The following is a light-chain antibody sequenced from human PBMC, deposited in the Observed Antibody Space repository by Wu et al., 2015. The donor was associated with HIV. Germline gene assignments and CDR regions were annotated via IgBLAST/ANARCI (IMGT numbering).Light chain of an antibody. J-gene: IGKJ2*01. CDR2: XI. Sequence: VSHGKTHPLLQGSXSRYISAGSPETRPGSQAPHIRXITRAPGIPARFSGSGSGTEFTLTISNMQSEDFAVYYCQQYNNWPRTFGQGTKLQIK. V-gene: IGKV3-15*01. CDR1: XSRY. CDR3: QQYNNWPRT.